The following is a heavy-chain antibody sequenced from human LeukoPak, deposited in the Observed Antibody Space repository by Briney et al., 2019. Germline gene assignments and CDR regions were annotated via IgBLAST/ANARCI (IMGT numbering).Heavy chain of an antibody. J-gene: IGHJ1*01. CDR1: GFDLGHYE. Sequence: GGSLRLSCAASGFDLGHYEVNWVRQAPGKGLEWIAHISVRAATIYYGDSVEGRFTISRDNSKNTLYLQMNSLRAEDTAVYYCAKDRLGGSGLFFQHWGQGTLVTVSS. CDR3: AKDRLGGSGLFFQH. V-gene: IGHV3-23*01. D-gene: IGHD2-15*01. CDR2: ISVRAATI.